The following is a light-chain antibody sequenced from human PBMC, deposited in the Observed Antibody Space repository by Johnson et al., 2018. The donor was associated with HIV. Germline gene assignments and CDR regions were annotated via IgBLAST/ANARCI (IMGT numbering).Light chain of an antibody. Sequence: QSVLTQPPSVSAAPGQKVSISCSGSSSNIGNNYVFWYQQLPGTAPKLLIYENNKRPSGVPDRFSDSKSGTSATLGITGLQTGDEADYYCGTWDSSLSAHYIFGTGTKVTVL. CDR1: SSNIGNNY. CDR2: ENN. CDR3: GTWDSSLSAHYI. J-gene: IGLJ1*01. V-gene: IGLV1-51*02.